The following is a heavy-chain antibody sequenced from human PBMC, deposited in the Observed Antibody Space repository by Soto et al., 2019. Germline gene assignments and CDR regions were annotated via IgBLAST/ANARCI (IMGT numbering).Heavy chain of an antibody. D-gene: IGHD6-13*01. Sequence: SETLSLTCTVSGGSISSNYWTWIRQPPGEGLEWIGYVYNSGSTNYNPSLKSRVTISEDTSKSQFSLKVNSMTAADTAVYYCARYRREAVAGYTLDNWGQGILVTSPQ. CDR2: VYNSGST. J-gene: IGHJ4*02. V-gene: IGHV4-59*01. CDR1: GGSISSNY. CDR3: ARYRREAVAGYTLDN.